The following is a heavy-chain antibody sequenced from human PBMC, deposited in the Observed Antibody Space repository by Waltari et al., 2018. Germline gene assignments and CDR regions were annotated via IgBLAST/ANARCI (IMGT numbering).Heavy chain of an antibody. Sequence: QVQLVESGGGVVQPGGSLRLSCAASGFTLRTYGMHWVRQVPGTGLEGVAILYPDLSNEDSEDSVKGRFSVSRDNSKNTMYLHMNSLRVEDTGVYYCARDRAEYSSSVPFDYWGQGTLVTVSS. V-gene: IGHV3-33*01. D-gene: IGHD6-6*01. CDR1: GFTLRTYG. CDR3: ARDRAEYSSSVPFDY. CDR2: LYPDLSNE. J-gene: IGHJ4*02.